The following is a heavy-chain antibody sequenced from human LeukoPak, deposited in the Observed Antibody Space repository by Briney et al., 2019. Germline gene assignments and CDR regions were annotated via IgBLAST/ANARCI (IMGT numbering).Heavy chain of an antibody. J-gene: IGHJ4*02. V-gene: IGHV1-2*02. CDR3: ARVGGYSGYDCDY. CDR1: GYTFTGHY. CDR2: ISPDSGGT. Sequence: ASVKVSCKASGYTFTGHYIHWVRQAPGQGLEWMGWISPDSGGTNYAQKFQGRVTMTRDTSISTAYMELSRLRSDDTAVYYCARVGGYSGYDCDYWGQGTLVTVSS. D-gene: IGHD5-12*01.